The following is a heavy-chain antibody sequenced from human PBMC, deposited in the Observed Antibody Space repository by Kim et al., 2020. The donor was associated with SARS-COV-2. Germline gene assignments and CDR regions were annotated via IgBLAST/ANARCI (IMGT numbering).Heavy chain of an antibody. Sequence: SETLSLTCAVSGGSISSSNWWSWVRQPPGKGLEWIGEIYHSGSTNYNQSLKSRVTISVDKSKNQFSLKLSSVTAADTAVYYCARIARGGYITMVRGPLGVETAFDYWGQGTLVTVSS. CDR1: GGSISSSNW. J-gene: IGHJ4*02. CDR3: ARIARGGYITMVRGPLGVETAFDY. CDR2: IYHSGST. D-gene: IGHD3-10*01. V-gene: IGHV4-4*02.